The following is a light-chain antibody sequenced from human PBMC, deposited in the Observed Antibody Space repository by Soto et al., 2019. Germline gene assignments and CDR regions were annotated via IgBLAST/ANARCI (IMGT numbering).Light chain of an antibody. CDR3: LSYSSSTSPYV. V-gene: IGLV2-14*01. CDR1: SSDVGGYNF. J-gene: IGLJ1*01. Sequence: QSVLTQPACVSGSPGQSITISCTGTSSDVGGYNFVSWYQQHPGKAPKLMIYDVTHRPSGVSNRFSGSKSGNTASLTISGLQAEDEADYYCLSYSSSTSPYVLGTATKLTVL. CDR2: DVT.